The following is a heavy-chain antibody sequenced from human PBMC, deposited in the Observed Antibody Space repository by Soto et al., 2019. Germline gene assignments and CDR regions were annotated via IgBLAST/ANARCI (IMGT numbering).Heavy chain of an antibody. Sequence: QVQLVESGGGGVQPGRSLRLSCAASGFTFSSYGMHWVRQAPGKGLEWVAVISDDGRNKYYADSVKGRFTISRDNSKNTLYLHMSSLRAEDTAVYYCVKDGSSGWPYYYGLDVWGQGTTVTVSS. D-gene: IGHD6-19*01. CDR1: GFTFSSYG. CDR3: VKDGSSGWPYYYGLDV. CDR2: ISDDGRNK. J-gene: IGHJ6*02. V-gene: IGHV3-30*18.